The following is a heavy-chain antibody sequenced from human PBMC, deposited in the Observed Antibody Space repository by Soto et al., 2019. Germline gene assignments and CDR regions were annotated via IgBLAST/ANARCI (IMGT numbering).Heavy chain of an antibody. D-gene: IGHD2-2*01. V-gene: IGHV3-23*01. J-gene: IGHJ3*02. Sequence: EVQLLESGGGLVQPGGSLRLSCAASGFTFSSYAMSWVRQAPGKGLEWVSAISGSGGSTYYADSVKGRFTISRDNSKNTLYLQMNSLRAEDTAVYYCAKAYCSSTSCYDAFDIWGQGTMVTVSS. CDR3: AKAYCSSTSCYDAFDI. CDR2: ISGSGGST. CDR1: GFTFSSYA.